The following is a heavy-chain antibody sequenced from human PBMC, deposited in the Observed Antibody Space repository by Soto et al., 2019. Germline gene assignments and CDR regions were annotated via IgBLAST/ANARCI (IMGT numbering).Heavy chain of an antibody. J-gene: IGHJ4*02. CDR3: TSADYSNFDFDY. D-gene: IGHD4-4*01. V-gene: IGHV3-49*03. Sequence: GGSLRLSCTASGFTFGDYAMSWFRQAPGKGLEWVGFIRGKAYGGTTEYAASVKGRFTISRDDSKSIAYLQMNSLKTEDTAVYYCTSADYSNFDFDYWGQGTLVTVSS. CDR2: IRGKAYGGTT. CDR1: GFTFGDYA.